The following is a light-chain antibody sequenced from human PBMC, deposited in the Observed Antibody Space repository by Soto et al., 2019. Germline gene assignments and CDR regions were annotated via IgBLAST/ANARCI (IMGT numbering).Light chain of an antibody. CDR1: QGISSY. CDR3: QQLNSYPIT. J-gene: IGKJ5*01. V-gene: IGKV1-9*01. CDR2: AAS. Sequence: DIQLTQSPSFLSASVGDRVTITCRASQGISSYLAWYQQKPGKAPKLLIYAASTLQSGVPSRFSGSGSGTEFTLTISSQQPEAFATYYCQQLNSYPITFCQGTRLEIK.